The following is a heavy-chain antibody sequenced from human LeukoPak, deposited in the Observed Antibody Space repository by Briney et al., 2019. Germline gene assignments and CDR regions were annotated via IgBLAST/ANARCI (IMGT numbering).Heavy chain of an antibody. V-gene: IGHV3-11*01. CDR2: ISSGGSTV. D-gene: IGHD3/OR15-3a*01. CDR3: ARKRMDSDAFDI. CDR1: GFTFRDHY. J-gene: IGHJ3*02. Sequence: TGGSLRLSCAASGFTFRDHYMSWIRQAPGKGLEWVSNISSGGSTVYYADSVKGRFTNSRDNAKNSLSLQMNSLRAEDTAVYYCARKRMDSDAFDIWGQGTMVTVSS.